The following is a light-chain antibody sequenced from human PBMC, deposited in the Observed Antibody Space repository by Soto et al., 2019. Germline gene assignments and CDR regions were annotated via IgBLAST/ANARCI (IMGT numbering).Light chain of an antibody. CDR2: LGS. Sequence: DSVMTESGQSLAVTPGRPASISCRSSHSLLHSNGYNYLDWYLQKPGQSPQLLIYLGSNRASGVPDRFSGSGSGTDFTLKISRVQAEDVAVYYCMQALQTPWTFGQGTKVDI. V-gene: IGKV2-28*01. J-gene: IGKJ1*01. CDR1: HSLLHSNGYNY. CDR3: MQALQTPWT.